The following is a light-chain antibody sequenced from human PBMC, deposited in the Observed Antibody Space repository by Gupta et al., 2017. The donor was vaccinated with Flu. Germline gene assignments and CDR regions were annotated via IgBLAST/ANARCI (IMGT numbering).Light chain of an antibody. CDR2: KDS. V-gene: IGLV3-25*03. J-gene: IGLJ2*01. CDR3: QSADSSGTIVV. CDR1: ALPKQY. Sequence: GQTARITCSGDALPKQYAYWYQQKPGQAPVLGIYKDSERPSGIPERFSGSSSGTTVTLTISGVQAEDEADYYCQSADSSGTIVVFGGGTKLTVL.